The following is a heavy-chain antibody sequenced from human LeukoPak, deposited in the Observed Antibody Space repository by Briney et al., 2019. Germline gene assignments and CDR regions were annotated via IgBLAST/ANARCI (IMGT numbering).Heavy chain of an antibody. CDR3: AKVPVSTAIWWFDP. CDR1: GFAFSTYA. Sequence: GGSLRLSCAASGFAFSTYAMSWVRQAPGKGLEWVSGISGSGGSAYYADSVKGRFTVSRDNSKNTLFLQMNSLRAEDTAIYYCAKVPVSTAIWWFDPWGQGTLVTVSS. D-gene: IGHD2-2*01. J-gene: IGHJ5*02. CDR2: ISGSGGSA. V-gene: IGHV3-23*01.